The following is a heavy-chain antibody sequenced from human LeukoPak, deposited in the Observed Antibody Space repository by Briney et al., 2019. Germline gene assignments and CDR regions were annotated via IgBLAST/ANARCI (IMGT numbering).Heavy chain of an antibody. CDR3: AKDEYDILTGYPLI. D-gene: IGHD3-9*01. Sequence: AGGSLRLSCVASGFTFSSYTMNWVRQAPGKGLEWVSSISTSSNYIYYADSVKGRFTISRDNSKNTLYLQMNSLRAEDTAVYYCAKDEYDILTGYPLIWGQGTMVTVSS. V-gene: IGHV3-21*01. CDR1: GFTFSSYT. J-gene: IGHJ3*02. CDR2: ISTSSNYI.